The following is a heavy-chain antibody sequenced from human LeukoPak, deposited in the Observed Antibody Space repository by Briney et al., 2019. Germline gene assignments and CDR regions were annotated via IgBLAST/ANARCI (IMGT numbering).Heavy chain of an antibody. D-gene: IGHD3-22*01. Sequence: GRSLRLSCAASGFSFNHYAMYWVRQAPGKGLEWLAVISYDGNNKYYADSVKGRFTTSTDNSKNTLYVQMNSLRAEDTAVYYCARGPTSYYDTTGYSSYFDYWGQGTLVTVSS. CDR3: ARGPTSYYDTTGYSSYFDY. CDR1: GFSFNHYA. V-gene: IGHV3-30-3*01. J-gene: IGHJ4*02. CDR2: ISYDGNNK.